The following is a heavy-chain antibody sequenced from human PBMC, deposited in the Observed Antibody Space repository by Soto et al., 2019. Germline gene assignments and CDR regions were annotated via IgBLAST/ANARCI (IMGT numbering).Heavy chain of an antibody. CDR3: ATAKPTLYNWFDP. D-gene: IGHD3-16*01. CDR2: IFYPGST. V-gene: IGHV4-59*08. CDR1: GGSINDYY. Sequence: PSETLSLTCTVSGGSINDYYWSWIRQPPGKGLEWIGQIFYPGSTNYNPSLKSRVTISVDRSKHQFSLRLRSVTAADTAVYYCATAKPTLYNWFDPWGQGTLVTVSS. J-gene: IGHJ5*02.